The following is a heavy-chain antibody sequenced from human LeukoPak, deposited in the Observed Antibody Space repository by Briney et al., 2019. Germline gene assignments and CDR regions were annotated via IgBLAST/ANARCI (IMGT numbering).Heavy chain of an antibody. CDR2: IIPILGIA. CDR1: GGTFSSYA. J-gene: IGHJ6*02. D-gene: IGHD5-18*01. CDR3: ASKSIEDSYGPGYHYYGMDV. V-gene: IGHV1-69*04. Sequence: ASVKVSCKASGGTFSSYAISWVRQAPGQGLEWMGRIIPILGIANYAQKFQGRVTITADKSTSTAYMELSSLRSEDTAVYYCASKSIEDSYGPGYHYYGMDVWGQGTTVTVSS.